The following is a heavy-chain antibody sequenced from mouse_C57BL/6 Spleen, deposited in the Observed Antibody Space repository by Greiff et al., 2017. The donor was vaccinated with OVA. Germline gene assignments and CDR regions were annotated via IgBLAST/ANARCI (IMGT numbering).Heavy chain of an antibody. CDR1: GYTFTDYY. J-gene: IGHJ1*03. D-gene: IGHD2-3*01. V-gene: IGHV1-26*01. CDR3: ARSGNDGYYWYFDV. CDR2: INPNNGGT. Sequence: EVQLQQSGPELVKPGASVKISCKASGYTFTDYYMNWVKQSHGKSLEWIGDINPNNGGTSYNQKFKGKATLTVDKSSSTAYMELRSLTSEDSAVYYCARSGNDGYYWYFDVWGTGTTVTVSS.